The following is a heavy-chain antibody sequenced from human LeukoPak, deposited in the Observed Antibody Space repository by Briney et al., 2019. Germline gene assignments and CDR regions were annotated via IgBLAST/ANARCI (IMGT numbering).Heavy chain of an antibody. J-gene: IGHJ4*02. V-gene: IGHV5-51*01. CDR2: IYPGDSDT. CDR1: GYSFTSYW. CDR3: ARHGRRQQLVPPSHY. Sequence: GESLQISCKGSGYSFTSYWIGWVRQLPGKGLEWMGIIYPGDSDTRYSPSFQGQVTISADKSISTAYLQWSSLKASDTAMYYCARHGRRQQLVPPSHYWGQGTLVTVSS. D-gene: IGHD6-13*01.